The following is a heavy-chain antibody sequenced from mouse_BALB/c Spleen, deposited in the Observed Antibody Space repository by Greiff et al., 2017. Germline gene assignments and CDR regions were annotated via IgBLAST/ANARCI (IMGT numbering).Heavy chain of an antibody. CDR3: ARGGGYDEGDY. CDR1: GFTFSSYA. V-gene: IGHV5-6-5*01. Sequence: EVNVVESGGGLVKPGGSLKLSCAASGFTFSSYAMSWVRQTPEKRLEWVASISSGGSTYYPDSVKGRFTISRDNARNILYLQMSSLRSEDTAMYYCARGGGYDEGDYWGQGTTLTVSS. J-gene: IGHJ2*01. CDR2: ISSGGST. D-gene: IGHD2-2*01.